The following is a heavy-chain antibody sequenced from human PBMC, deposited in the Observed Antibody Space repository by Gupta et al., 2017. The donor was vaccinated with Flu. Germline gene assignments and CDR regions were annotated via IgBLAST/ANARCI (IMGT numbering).Heavy chain of an antibody. J-gene: IGHJ3*01. CDR2: IVPMLGTA. Sequence: TPGQGLEWMGVIVPMLGTAYYAQEFQGRATISADESTTTAYMELNSLRSEDTAVYYCAKGRGFRGTADALDVWGQGTAVTVSS. D-gene: IGHD1-1*01. CDR3: AKGRGFRGTADALDV. V-gene: IGHV1-69*01.